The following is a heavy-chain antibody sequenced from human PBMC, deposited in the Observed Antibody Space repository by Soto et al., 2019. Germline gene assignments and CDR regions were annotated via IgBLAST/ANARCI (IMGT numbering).Heavy chain of an antibody. CDR2: INPNSGGT. J-gene: IGHJ3*02. Sequence: ASLKVSCKSSGYTFTGYYMHWMRQAPGQGLEWMGWINPNSGGTNYAQKFQGWVTMTRDTSISTAYMELSRLRSDDTAVYYCARWSGCSGGSCSLAFDIWGQGTMVTVSS. CDR3: ARWSGCSGGSCSLAFDI. CDR1: GYTFTGYY. D-gene: IGHD2-15*01. V-gene: IGHV1-2*04.